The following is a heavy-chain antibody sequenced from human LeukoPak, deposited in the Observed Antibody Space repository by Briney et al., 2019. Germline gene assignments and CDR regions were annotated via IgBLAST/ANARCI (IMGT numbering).Heavy chain of an antibody. J-gene: IGHJ6*02. V-gene: IGHV3-33*01. CDR3: ARAPYDILTPSYYYGMDV. CDR2: IWYDGSNK. CDR1: GFTFSSYG. Sequence: GRSLRLSCAASGFTFSSYGMHWVRQAPGKGLEWVAVIWYDGSNKYYADSVKGRFTISSDNSKNALYLQMNSLRAEYTAVYYCARAPYDILTPSYYYGMDVWGQGTTVTVSS. D-gene: IGHD3-9*01.